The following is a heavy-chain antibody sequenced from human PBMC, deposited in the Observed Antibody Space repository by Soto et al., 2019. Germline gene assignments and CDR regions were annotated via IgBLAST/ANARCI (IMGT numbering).Heavy chain of an antibody. J-gene: IGHJ4*02. Sequence: GGSLRLSCAASGFVFSSDWMSWVRQAPGKGMEWVANIKQDGSEKYYVDSVKGRFTISRDNAKNSLYLQMNSLRAAHTAVYYCAREKWLVKMSSFGDWGQGTLVTVS. CDR2: IKQDGSEK. D-gene: IGHD6-19*01. CDR1: GFVFSSDW. V-gene: IGHV3-7*01. CDR3: AREKWLVKMSSFGD.